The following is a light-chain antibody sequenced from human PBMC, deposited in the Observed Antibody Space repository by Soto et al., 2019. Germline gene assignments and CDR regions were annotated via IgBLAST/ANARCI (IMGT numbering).Light chain of an antibody. J-gene: IGKJ4*01. CDR1: QSVSSN. CDR2: CAS. CDR3: QQYNSWPLT. Sequence: EIVMTQSPATLSVSPGERATLSCRASQSVSSNLAWYQPRPGQAPRLLIYCASTRAPGIPASFSGSGSGTDFTLTISSMQSEDFAAYYCQQYNSWPLTFGGGTKVEIK. V-gene: IGKV3-15*01.